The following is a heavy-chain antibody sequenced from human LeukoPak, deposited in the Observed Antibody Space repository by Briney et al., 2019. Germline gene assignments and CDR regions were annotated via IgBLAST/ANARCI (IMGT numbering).Heavy chain of an antibody. Sequence: SETLSLTCAVYGESFSDYYWSWIRQSPGKGLEWIGEINESGDTNYNPSLKSRVPISVDTSKNQFSLKVTSVTAADTAVYYCARHATAGWYSSRVFDYWGQGTLVTVSS. CDR2: INESGDT. J-gene: IGHJ4*02. CDR1: GESFSDYY. V-gene: IGHV4-34*01. D-gene: IGHD6-13*01. CDR3: ARHATAGWYSSRVFDY.